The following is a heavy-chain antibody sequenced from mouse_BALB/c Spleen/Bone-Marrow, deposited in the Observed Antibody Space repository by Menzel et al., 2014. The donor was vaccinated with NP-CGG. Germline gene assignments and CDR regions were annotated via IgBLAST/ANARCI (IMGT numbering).Heavy chain of an antibody. CDR3: ARYYYGYYFDY. D-gene: IGHD1-2*01. V-gene: IGHV14-3*02. Sequence: WVKQRPEQGLEWIGRIDPANGNTKYDPKFQGKATITADTSSNTAYLQLSSLTSEDTAVYYCARYYYGYYFDYWGQGTTLTVSS. CDR2: IDPANGNT. J-gene: IGHJ2*01.